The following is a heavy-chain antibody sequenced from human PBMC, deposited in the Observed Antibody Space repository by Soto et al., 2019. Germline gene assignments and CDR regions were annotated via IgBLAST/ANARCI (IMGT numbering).Heavy chain of an antibody. D-gene: IGHD7-27*01. CDR3: ARGWGDY. J-gene: IGHJ4*02. CDR1: GINIDNYV. CDR2: ISGSGGST. Sequence: EVQLLESGGALVQPGGSLRLSCAVSGINIDNYVMSWVRQAPGKGLEWASSISGSGGSTYYADSVKGRFTISRGNSKNTLYLQMNSLRAEDTAVYYCARGWGDYWGQGTQVTVSS. V-gene: IGHV3-23*01.